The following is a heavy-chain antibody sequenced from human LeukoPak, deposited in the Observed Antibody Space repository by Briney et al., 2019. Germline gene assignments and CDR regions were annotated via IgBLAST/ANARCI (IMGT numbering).Heavy chain of an antibody. Sequence: PSETLSLTCTVSGGSISSYYWSWIRQPAGKGLEWIGRIYSSGSTNYNPSLKSRVTISVDKAKNQFSLNLSSVSVADTAVYYCARDGSSGWFGTIDYWGQGILVTVSS. D-gene: IGHD6-19*01. V-gene: IGHV4-4*07. J-gene: IGHJ4*02. CDR1: GGSISSYY. CDR3: ARDGSSGWFGTIDY. CDR2: IYSSGST.